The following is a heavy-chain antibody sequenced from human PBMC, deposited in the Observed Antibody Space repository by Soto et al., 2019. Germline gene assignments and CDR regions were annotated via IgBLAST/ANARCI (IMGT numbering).Heavy chain of an antibody. J-gene: IGHJ6*02. CDR2: IYSGGST. Sequence: GVSLRLSCAGSGFTVSSNYISWFRQAQGKGLEWVSVIYSGGSTYYADSVKGRFTISRDNSKNTLYLQMNSLRAEDTAVYYCRTAATHYYYYYGMDVWGQGTTVPVSS. CDR3: RTAATHYYYYYGMDV. D-gene: IGHD2-15*01. V-gene: IGHV3-66*01. CDR1: GFTVSSNY.